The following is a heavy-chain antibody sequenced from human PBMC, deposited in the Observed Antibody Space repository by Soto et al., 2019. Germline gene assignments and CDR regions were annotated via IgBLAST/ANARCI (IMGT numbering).Heavy chain of an antibody. D-gene: IGHD4-17*01. CDR2: ISSSSSYI. CDR1: GFTFSSYS. J-gene: IGHJ6*03. Sequence: GGSLRLSCAASGFTFSSYSMNWVRQAPGKGLEWVSSISSSSSYIYYADSVKGRFTISRDNAKNSLYLQMNSLRAEDTAVYYCARGGERVTTRHYYYYMDVWGKGTTVTVS. V-gene: IGHV3-21*01. CDR3: ARGGERVTTRHYYYYMDV.